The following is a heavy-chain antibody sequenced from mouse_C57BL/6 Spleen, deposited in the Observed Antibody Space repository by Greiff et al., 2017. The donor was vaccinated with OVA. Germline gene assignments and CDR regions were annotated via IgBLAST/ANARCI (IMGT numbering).Heavy chain of an antibody. J-gene: IGHJ2*01. Sequence: VQLQQSGPELVKPGASVKMSCKASGYTFTDYNMHWVKQSHGKSLEWIGYINPNNGGTSYNQKFKGKATLTVNKSSSTAYMELRSLTSEDSAVYYCARSGITTVVDPYYFDYWGQGTTLTVSS. D-gene: IGHD1-1*01. V-gene: IGHV1-22*01. CDR3: ARSGITTVVDPYYFDY. CDR1: GYTFTDYN. CDR2: INPNNGGT.